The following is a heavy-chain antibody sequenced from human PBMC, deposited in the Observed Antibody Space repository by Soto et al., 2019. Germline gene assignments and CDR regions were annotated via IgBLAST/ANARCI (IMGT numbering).Heavy chain of an antibody. CDR1: GYTFTSYY. CDR2: INPSGGST. J-gene: IGHJ4*02. D-gene: IGHD2-15*01. Sequence: ASVKVSCKASGYTFTSYYMHWVRQAPGQGLEWMGIINPSGGSTSYAQKFQGRVAMTRDTSTSTVYMELSSLRSEDTAVYYCARDQGSGDSLDYWGQGTLVTVSS. V-gene: IGHV1-46*01. CDR3: ARDQGSGDSLDY.